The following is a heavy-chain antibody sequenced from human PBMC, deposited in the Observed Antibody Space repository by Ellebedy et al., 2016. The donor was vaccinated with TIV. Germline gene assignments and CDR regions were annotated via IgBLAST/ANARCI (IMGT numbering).Heavy chain of an antibody. CDR1: GGSISSYY. V-gene: IGHV4-59*01. CDR2: IYYSGST. CDR3: ARDNYDILTGPISRWFDP. Sequence: MPSETLSLTCTVSGGSISSYYWSWIRQPPGKGLEWIGYIYYSGSTNYNPSLKSRVTISVDTSKNQFSLKLSSVTAADTAVYYCARDNYDILTGPISRWFDPWGQGTLVTVSS. D-gene: IGHD3-9*01. J-gene: IGHJ5*02.